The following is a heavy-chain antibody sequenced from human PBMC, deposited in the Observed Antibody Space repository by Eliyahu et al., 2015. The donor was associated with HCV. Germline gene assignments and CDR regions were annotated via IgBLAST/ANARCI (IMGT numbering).Heavy chain of an antibody. V-gene: IGHV4-34*01. CDR1: GGSLNRYY. Sequence: QVQLQQWGAGLLKPSETLSLTCAVYGGSLNRYYWSWIRQSPGKGLAWIGEISHSGSTNYNPSLKSRVTISLDKSKNQFSLKLSSVTAADTAVYYCAREPPSRLLSYFDSWSQGTRVSVSS. J-gene: IGHJ4*02. CDR2: ISHSGST. D-gene: IGHD2/OR15-2a*01. CDR3: AREPPSRLLSYFDS.